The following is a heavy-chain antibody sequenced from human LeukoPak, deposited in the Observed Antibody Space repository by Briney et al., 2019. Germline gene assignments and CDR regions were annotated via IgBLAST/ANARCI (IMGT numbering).Heavy chain of an antibody. J-gene: IGHJ3*02. D-gene: IGHD3-22*01. CDR1: GGSISSYY. V-gene: IGHV4-59*08. CDR3: ARHYYDSSGYLDNAFDI. CDR2: IYYSGST. Sequence: SETLSLTCTVSGGSISSYYWSWIRQPPGKGLEWIGYIYYSGSTNYNPSLKSRVTISVDTSKNQFSLKLSSVTGADTAVYYCARHYYDSSGYLDNAFDIWGQGTMVTVSS.